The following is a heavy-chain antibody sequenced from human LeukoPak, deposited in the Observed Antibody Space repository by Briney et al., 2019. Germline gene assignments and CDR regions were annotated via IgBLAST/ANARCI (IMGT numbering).Heavy chain of an antibody. V-gene: IGHV1-3*01. Sequence: ASVKVSCKASGGTFSSYAISWVRQAPGQRLEWMGWINAGNGNTKYSQKFQGRVTITRDTSASTAYMELSSLRSEDTAVYYCARVCGSYSWAFDYWGQGTLVTVSS. CDR2: INAGNGNT. J-gene: IGHJ4*02. D-gene: IGHD1-26*01. CDR3: ARVCGSYSWAFDY. CDR1: GGTFSSYA.